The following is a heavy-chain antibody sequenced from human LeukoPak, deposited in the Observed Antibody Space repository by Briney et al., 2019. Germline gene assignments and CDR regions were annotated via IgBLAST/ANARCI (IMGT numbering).Heavy chain of an antibody. CDR1: GFTFDDYA. CDR2: ISWNGGSI. D-gene: IGHD4-11*01. Sequence: GGSLRLSCAASGFTFDDYAMHWVRQAPGKGLEWVSGISWNGGSIGYADSVKGRFTISRDNAKNSLYLQMNSLRAEDMAVYYCARGGPHDYSDYCFDYWGQGTLVTVSS. CDR3: ARGGPHDYSDYCFDY. V-gene: IGHV3-9*03. J-gene: IGHJ4*02.